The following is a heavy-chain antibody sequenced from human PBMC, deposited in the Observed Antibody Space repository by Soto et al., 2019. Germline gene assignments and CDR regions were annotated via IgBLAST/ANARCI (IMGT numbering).Heavy chain of an antibody. D-gene: IGHD3-9*01. Sequence: EVQLVESGGGLVKPGGSLRLSCAASGFTFSSYSMNWVRQAPGKGLEWVSSISSSSSYIYYADSVKGRLTISRDNAKNSLYLQMNSLRAEDTAVYYCARGRDYDILTGYSHNWFDPWGQGTLVTVSS. CDR1: GFTFSSYS. CDR3: ARGRDYDILTGYSHNWFDP. CDR2: ISSSSSYI. V-gene: IGHV3-21*01. J-gene: IGHJ5*02.